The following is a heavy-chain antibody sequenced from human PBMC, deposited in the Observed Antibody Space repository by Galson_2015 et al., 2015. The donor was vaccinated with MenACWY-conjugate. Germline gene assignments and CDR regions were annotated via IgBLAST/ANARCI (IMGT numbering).Heavy chain of an antibody. CDR1: GFTFSSYS. Sequence: SLRLSCAASGFTFSSYSMNWVRQAPGKGLEWVSSITSSSNYKYYADSVKGRFTISRDNAKNSLYLQLNSLRAEDTAVYYCARDRGSSGYEPFDYWGQGTLVTVSS. J-gene: IGHJ4*02. CDR2: ITSSSNYK. D-gene: IGHD5-12*01. V-gene: IGHV3-21*01. CDR3: ARDRGSSGYEPFDY.